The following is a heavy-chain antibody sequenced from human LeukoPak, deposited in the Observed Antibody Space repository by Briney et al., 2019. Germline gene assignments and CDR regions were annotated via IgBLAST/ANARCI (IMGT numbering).Heavy chain of an antibody. Sequence: ASVKVSCKXSGYTFTGHYMHWVRQAPGQGLEWMGWINPNSGVTNYAQKFQGRVTMTRDTSISTAYMDLGRLRSDDTAVYYCARDYYADYWGQGTPVTVSS. CDR1: GYTFTGHY. V-gene: IGHV1-2*02. J-gene: IGHJ4*02. CDR3: ARDYYADY. CDR2: INPNSGVT. D-gene: IGHD3-10*01.